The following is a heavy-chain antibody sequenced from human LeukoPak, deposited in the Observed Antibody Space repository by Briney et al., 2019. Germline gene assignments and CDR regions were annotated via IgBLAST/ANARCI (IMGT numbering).Heavy chain of an antibody. Sequence: SETLSLTCPVSGGSISSGGYYWSWIRQPPGKGLEWIGEINHSGSTNYNPSLKSRVTISVDTSKNQFSLKLSSVTAADTAVYYCARGDYYGLLDYWGQGTLVTVSS. CDR3: ARGDYYGLLDY. CDR2: INHSGST. J-gene: IGHJ4*02. V-gene: IGHV4-34*01. CDR1: GGSISSGGYY. D-gene: IGHD3-10*01.